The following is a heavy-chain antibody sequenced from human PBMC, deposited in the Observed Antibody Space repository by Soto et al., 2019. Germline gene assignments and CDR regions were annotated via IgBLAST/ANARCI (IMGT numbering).Heavy chain of an antibody. CDR1: GGSINSGGYY. V-gene: IGHV4-31*03. CDR3: ARDFSSTTSSLAY. D-gene: IGHD2-2*01. Sequence: SETLSLTCTVSGGSINSGGYYWSWIRQHPGKGLEWIGYIYYTGSAYYNPSLENRVTMSADTSKNQFSLSLTSVTAADTAVYYCARDFSSTTSSLAYWGQGTLVTVSS. J-gene: IGHJ4*02. CDR2: IYYTGSA.